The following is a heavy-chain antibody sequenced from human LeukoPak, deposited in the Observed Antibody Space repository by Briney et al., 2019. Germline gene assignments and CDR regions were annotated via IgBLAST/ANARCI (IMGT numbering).Heavy chain of an antibody. J-gene: IGHJ4*02. Sequence: SVKVSCKASGGTFSSYAISWVRQAPGQGLEWMGGIIPIFGTANYAQKFQGRVTITADKSTSTAYMELSRLRSDDTAVYYCAREGNPIAVAGPRSGYFDYWGQGTLVTVSS. CDR3: AREGNPIAVAGPRSGYFDY. CDR2: IIPIFGTA. V-gene: IGHV1-69*06. CDR1: GGTFSSYA. D-gene: IGHD6-19*01.